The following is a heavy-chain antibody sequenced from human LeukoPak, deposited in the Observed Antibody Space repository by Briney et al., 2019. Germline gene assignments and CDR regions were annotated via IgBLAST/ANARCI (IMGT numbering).Heavy chain of an antibody. Sequence: PGGSLRLSCAASGFTFSSYAMSWVRQAPGKGLEWVSAISGSGGSTYYADSVKGRFTISRDNSKNTLYLQMNNLRAEDTAVYYCAKNSEYDSSGYIWGQGTLVTVSS. CDR2: ISGSGGST. CDR3: AKNSEYDSSGYI. J-gene: IGHJ4*02. V-gene: IGHV3-23*01. CDR1: GFTFSSYA. D-gene: IGHD3-22*01.